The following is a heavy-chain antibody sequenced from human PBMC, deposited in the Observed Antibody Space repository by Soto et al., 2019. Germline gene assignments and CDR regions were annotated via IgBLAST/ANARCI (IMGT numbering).Heavy chain of an antibody. V-gene: IGHV3-23*01. CDR3: ARGSTDSYPGSRIFDF. D-gene: IGHD3-10*01. Sequence: TVGSLRLSCVASRLTFGRRAMTWVRQAPGEGLQWVSTITDTGGDAKYADSVRGRFVISRDNSKKTLYLQMTSLTAEDSAMYYCARGSTDSYPGSRIFDFWGRGTLVTVSS. J-gene: IGHJ4*02. CDR2: ITDTGGDA. CDR1: RLTFGRRA.